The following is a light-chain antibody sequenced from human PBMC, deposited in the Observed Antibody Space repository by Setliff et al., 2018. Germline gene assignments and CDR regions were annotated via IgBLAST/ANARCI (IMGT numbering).Light chain of an antibody. Sequence: QSVLTQPPSVSGAPGQRVTISCTGSSSNIGAGYDVHWYQQLPGTAPKLLIYGNSNRPSGVPDRFSGSKSGTSASLAITGLQAEDEADYYCQSYDSSLRALYVFGTGTKVT. CDR2: GNS. CDR1: SSNIGAGYD. V-gene: IGLV1-40*01. CDR3: QSYDSSLRALYV. J-gene: IGLJ1*01.